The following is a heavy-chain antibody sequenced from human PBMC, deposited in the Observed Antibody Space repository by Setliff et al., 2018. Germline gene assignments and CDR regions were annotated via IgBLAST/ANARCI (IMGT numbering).Heavy chain of an antibody. CDR1: GYSFDDYW. J-gene: IGHJ6*03. CDR2: TQPRDRDV. D-gene: IGHD1-1*01. V-gene: IGHV5-51*01. Sequence: PGESLKISCKPSGYSFDDYWIAWVRQMPGKGLEWMGMTQPRDRDVRYSPSFGGQVTISAGRSTGTAYLQWSRLKASDTAIYYCARHMTWYNWNDFRDYYYLDVWGKGTAVTVSS. CDR3: ARHMTWYNWNDFRDYYYLDV.